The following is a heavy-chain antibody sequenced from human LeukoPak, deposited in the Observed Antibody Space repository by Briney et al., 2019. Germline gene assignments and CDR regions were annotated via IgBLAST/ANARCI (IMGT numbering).Heavy chain of an antibody. CDR1: EFIFSSYS. D-gene: IGHD6-13*01. CDR2: ISSSSSTI. J-gene: IGHJ4*02. Sequence: GGSLRLSCAASEFIFSSYSMNWVRQTPGKGLEWVSYISSSSSTIYYADSVKGRFTISRDNAKNSLYLQMNSLRAEDTAVYYCASLEVVAAAGNNYWGQGTLVTVSS. CDR3: ASLEVVAAAGNNY. V-gene: IGHV3-48*01.